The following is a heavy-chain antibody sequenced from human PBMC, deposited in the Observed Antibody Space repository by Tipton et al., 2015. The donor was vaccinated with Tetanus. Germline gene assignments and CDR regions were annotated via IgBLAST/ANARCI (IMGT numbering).Heavy chain of an antibody. CDR1: GGSISSGGYY. J-gene: IGHJ4*02. V-gene: IGHV4-31*03. Sequence: TLSLTCTVSGGSISSGGYYWSWIRQHPGKGLEWIGDIYFSGSTYYNPSLKSRGTISVDTSKNQFSLKLKSVTAADTAVYYCARDQARGARGWNYFDYWGQGTLVTVSS. CDR3: ARDQARGARGWNYFDY. CDR2: IYFSGST. D-gene: IGHD1-26*01.